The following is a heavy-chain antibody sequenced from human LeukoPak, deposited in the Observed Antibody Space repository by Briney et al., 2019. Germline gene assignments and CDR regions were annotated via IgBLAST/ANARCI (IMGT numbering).Heavy chain of an antibody. V-gene: IGHV4-34*01. D-gene: IGHD6-19*01. CDR2: INHSGST. Sequence: PSETLSLTCAVYGGSFSGYYWSWIRQLPGKGLEWIGEINHSGSTNYNPSLKSRVTISVDTSKNQFSLKLSSVTAADTAVYYCARADAIGSGWSFQHWGQGTLVTVSS. CDR1: GGSFSGYY. J-gene: IGHJ1*01. CDR3: ARADAIGSGWSFQH.